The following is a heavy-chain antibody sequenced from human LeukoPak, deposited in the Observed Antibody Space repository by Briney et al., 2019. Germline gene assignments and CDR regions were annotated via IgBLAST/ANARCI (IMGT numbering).Heavy chain of an antibody. D-gene: IGHD6-13*01. V-gene: IGHV3-7*01. CDR1: GFTFSSYW. CDR3: ARDGTAAGLYFDL. J-gene: IGHJ4*01. CDR2: IKQDGGEK. Sequence: GGSLRLSCAVSGFTFSSYWMNWLRQAPRKGLEWVASIKQDGGEKSYVDSVKGRFTISRDNAKNSLYLQMSSLRAVDTAVYYCARDGTAAGLYFDLWGQGTLVTVSS.